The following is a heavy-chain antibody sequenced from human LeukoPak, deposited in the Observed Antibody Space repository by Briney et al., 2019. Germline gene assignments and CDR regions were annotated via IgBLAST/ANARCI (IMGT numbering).Heavy chain of an antibody. CDR2: IYWDDDK. J-gene: IGHJ4*02. CDR1: GFSLRTSGVG. CDR3: AHSCGGGNSAYFDY. D-gene: IGHD4-23*01. V-gene: IGHV2-5*02. Sequence: GPTLVKPTQTLTLTCTFSGFSLRTSGVGVGWIRQPPGKALEWLALIYWDDDKRYSPSLKSRLTITKDTSKNQVVLTMTNMDPVDTATYYCAHSCGGGNSAYFDYWGQGTLVTVSS.